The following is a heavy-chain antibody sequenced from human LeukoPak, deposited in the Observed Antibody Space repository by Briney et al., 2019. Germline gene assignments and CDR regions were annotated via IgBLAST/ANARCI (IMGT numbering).Heavy chain of an antibody. CDR1: GGSISSYY. D-gene: IGHD6-13*01. CDR3: AREGPNLYSSSWAPIPHYYYYGMDV. Sequence: SETLSLTCTVSGGSISSYYWSWIRQPAGKGLEWIGRIYTSGSTNYSPSLKSRVTMSVDTSKNQFSLKLSSVTAADTAGYYCAREGPNLYSSSWAPIPHYYYYGMDVWGQGTTVTVSS. J-gene: IGHJ6*02. CDR2: IYTSGST. V-gene: IGHV4-4*07.